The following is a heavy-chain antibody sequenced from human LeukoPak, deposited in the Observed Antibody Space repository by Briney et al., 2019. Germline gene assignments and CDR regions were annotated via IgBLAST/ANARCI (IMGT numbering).Heavy chain of an antibody. D-gene: IGHD2-8*01. V-gene: IGHV1-8*01. CDR2: MNPNSGNT. J-gene: IGHJ6*02. Sequence: AASVKVSCKASGYTFTSYDINWVRQATGQGLEWMGWMNPNSGNTGYAQKFQGRVTMTGNTSISTAYMELSSLRSEDTAVYYCARGDPLMYYYYYGMDVWGQGTTVTVSS. CDR1: GYTFTSYD. CDR3: ARGDPLMYYYYYGMDV.